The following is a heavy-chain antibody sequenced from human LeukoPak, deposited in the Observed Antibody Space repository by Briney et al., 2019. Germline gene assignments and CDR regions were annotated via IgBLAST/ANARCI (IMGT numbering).Heavy chain of an antibody. V-gene: IGHV3-21*04. Sequence: KPGGSLRLSCAASGFSLSTYSMNWVRQAPGKGLEWVSFISSSSSYIYYADSVKGRFTISRDNAKDSLYLQMNSLRTEDTALYYCAISLAHWGQGTLVTVSS. J-gene: IGHJ4*02. CDR1: GFSLSTYS. CDR2: ISSSSSYI. D-gene: IGHD3-16*01. CDR3: AISLAH.